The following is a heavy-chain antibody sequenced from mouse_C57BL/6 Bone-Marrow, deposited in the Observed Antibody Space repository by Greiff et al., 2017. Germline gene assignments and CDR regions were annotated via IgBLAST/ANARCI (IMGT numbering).Heavy chain of an antibody. Sequence: VKLVESGAELARPGASVKLSCKASGYTFTSYGISWVKQRTGQGLEWIGEIYPRSGNTYYNEKFKGKSTLTADKSSSTAYMELRSLTSEDSAVYFCARCGYHGGFAYWGQGTLVTVSA. D-gene: IGHD2-2*01. V-gene: IGHV1-81*01. CDR1: GYTFTSYG. CDR3: ARCGYHGGFAY. CDR2: IYPRSGNT. J-gene: IGHJ3*01.